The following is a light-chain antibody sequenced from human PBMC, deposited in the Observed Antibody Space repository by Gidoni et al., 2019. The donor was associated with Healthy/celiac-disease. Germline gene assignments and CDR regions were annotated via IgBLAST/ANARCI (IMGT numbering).Light chain of an antibody. Sequence: QSALTQPPSASGSPGQSVTISCTGTTSEVGGYNYVSWYQQHPGKAPKLMIYEVSKRPSGVPDRFSGSKSGNMSSLTVSGLQAEDAADYYCSSYAGSNKVFGGGTKLTVL. V-gene: IGLV2-8*01. CDR1: TSEVGGYNY. CDR3: SSYAGSNKV. J-gene: IGLJ2*01. CDR2: EVS.